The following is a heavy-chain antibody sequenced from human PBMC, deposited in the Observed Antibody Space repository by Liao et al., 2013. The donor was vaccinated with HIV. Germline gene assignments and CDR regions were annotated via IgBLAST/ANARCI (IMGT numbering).Heavy chain of an antibody. CDR3: ARLEISRPSWFDP. CDR2: IFPGGST. CDR1: GGSISTYF. D-gene: IGHD1-1*01. J-gene: IGHJ5*02. Sequence: QVQLQESGPGLVKPSETLSLTCTVSGGSISTYFWNWIRQPAGKGLEWIGRIFPGGSTNYNPSLRSRVTMSVDTSKSQVSLRLSSVTAADTAVYYCARLEISRPSWFDPWGQGTLVTVSS. V-gene: IGHV4-4*07.